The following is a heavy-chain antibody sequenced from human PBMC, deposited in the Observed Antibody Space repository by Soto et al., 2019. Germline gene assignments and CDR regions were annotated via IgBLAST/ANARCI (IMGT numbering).Heavy chain of an antibody. CDR3: AKGGSGNYLTYYYYYGMDV. D-gene: IGHD3-22*01. Sequence: RLSCEASGFTFRNNGMHWVRQAPGKGLEWVAVISYDGNNKYYADSVKGRFTISRDNSKNTVYLQMNNLRAEDTAMYYCAKGGSGNYLTYYYYYGMDVWGQGTTVTVSS. CDR1: GFTFRNNG. CDR2: ISYDGNNK. V-gene: IGHV3-30*18. J-gene: IGHJ6*02.